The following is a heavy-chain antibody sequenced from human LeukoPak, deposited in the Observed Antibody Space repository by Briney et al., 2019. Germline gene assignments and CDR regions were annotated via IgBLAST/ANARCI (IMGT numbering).Heavy chain of an antibody. V-gene: IGHV1-69*04. Sequence: ASVKVSCKASGGTFSSYAISWVRQAPGQELEWMGRIIPIFGIANYAQKFQGRVTITADKSTSTAYMELSSLRSEDTAVYYCASPNQWLAYYYYGMDVWGQGTTVTVSS. J-gene: IGHJ6*02. CDR2: IIPIFGIA. CDR1: GGTFSSYA. D-gene: IGHD6-19*01. CDR3: ASPNQWLAYYYYGMDV.